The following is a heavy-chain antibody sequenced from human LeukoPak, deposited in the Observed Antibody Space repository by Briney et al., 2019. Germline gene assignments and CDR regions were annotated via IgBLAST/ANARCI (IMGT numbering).Heavy chain of an antibody. CDR1: GXSISSSSYY. D-gene: IGHD3-10*01. V-gene: IGHV4-39*02. CDR3: ARAMVRDYYFDY. CDR2: IYYSGST. J-gene: IGHJ4*02. Sequence: SETLSLTCTVSGXSISSSSYYWGWIRQPPGKGLEWIGSIYYSGSTNYNPSLKSRVTISVDTSKNHFSLRLSSVTAADTAVYYCARAMVRDYYFDYWGQGTLVTVSS.